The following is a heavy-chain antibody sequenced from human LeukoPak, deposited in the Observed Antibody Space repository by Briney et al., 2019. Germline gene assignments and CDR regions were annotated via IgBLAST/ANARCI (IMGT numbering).Heavy chain of an antibody. J-gene: IGHJ3*02. Sequence: GGSLRLSCAASGFTFSSYGMHWVRQAPDKGLEWVAFIRYDGTNKYYADSVKGPFTISRDNSKNTLYLKMNSLRAEDTAVYYCAKDGVGYCSSTSCYQQDAFDIWGQGTMVTVSS. CDR3: AKDGVGYCSSTSCYQQDAFDI. CDR2: IRYDGTNK. D-gene: IGHD2-2*01. V-gene: IGHV3-30*02. CDR1: GFTFSSYG.